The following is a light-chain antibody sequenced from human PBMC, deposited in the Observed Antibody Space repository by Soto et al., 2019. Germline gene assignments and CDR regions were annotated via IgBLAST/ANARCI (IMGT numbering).Light chain of an antibody. Sequence: QSALTQPASVSGSPGQSVTISCAGTSGDVGGYNYVSWYQQHPGKAPKLMIHAVTNRPSGVSNRFSGSKSGNTACLTISSLQAEDEADYYCCSYTGASTYVFGTGTKVTVL. J-gene: IGLJ1*01. V-gene: IGLV2-14*01. CDR2: AVT. CDR3: CSYTGASTYV. CDR1: SGDVGGYNY.